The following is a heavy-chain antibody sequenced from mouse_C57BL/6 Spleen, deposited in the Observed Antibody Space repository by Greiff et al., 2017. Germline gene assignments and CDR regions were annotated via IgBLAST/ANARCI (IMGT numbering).Heavy chain of an antibody. V-gene: IGHV14-4*01. CDR1: GFNIKDDY. J-gene: IGHJ2*01. CDR3: TTELDGNYVGY. D-gene: IGHD2-1*01. CDR2: LDPENGAT. Sequence: VQLKQSGAELVRPGASVKLSCTASGFNIKDDYMHWVKQRPEQGLEWIGWLDPENGATEYASKFQGKATITADTSSNTAYLQLSSLTSEDTAGYYCTTELDGNYVGYWGQGTTLTVSS.